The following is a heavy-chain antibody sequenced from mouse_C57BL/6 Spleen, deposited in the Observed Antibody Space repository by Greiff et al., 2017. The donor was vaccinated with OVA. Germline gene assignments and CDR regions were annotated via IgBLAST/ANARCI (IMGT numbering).Heavy chain of an antibody. Sequence: QVQLQQSGPELVKPGASVKISCKASGYAFSSSWMNWVKQRPGKGLEWIGRIYPGDGDTNYNGKFKGKATLTADKSSSTAYMQLSSLTSEDSAVYSCARSGWLLWYFDVWGTGTTVTVSS. J-gene: IGHJ1*03. D-gene: IGHD2-3*01. CDR3: ARSGWLLWYFDV. CDR1: GYAFSSSW. CDR2: IYPGDGDT. V-gene: IGHV1-82*01.